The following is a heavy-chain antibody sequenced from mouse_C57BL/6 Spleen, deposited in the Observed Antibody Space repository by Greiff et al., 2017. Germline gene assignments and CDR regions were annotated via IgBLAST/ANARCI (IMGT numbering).Heavy chain of an antibody. Sequence: EVQLVESGGGLVKPGGSLKLSCAASGFTFSDYGMHWVRQAPEKGLEWVAYISSGSSTIYYADTVKGRFTISRDNAKNTLFLQMTSLRSEDTAMYYCARGPYDGYYDWYFDVWGTGTTVTVSS. J-gene: IGHJ1*03. CDR3: ARGPYDGYYDWYFDV. D-gene: IGHD2-3*01. CDR2: ISSGSSTI. V-gene: IGHV5-17*01. CDR1: GFTFSDYG.